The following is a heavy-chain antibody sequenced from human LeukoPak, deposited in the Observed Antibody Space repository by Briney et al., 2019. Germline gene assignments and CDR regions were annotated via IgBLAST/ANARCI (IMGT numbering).Heavy chain of an antibody. CDR3: TRVGYDAWGDY. D-gene: IGHD5-12*01. CDR1: GFTFGDYA. Sequence: PGGSLRLSCTASGFTFGDYAMSWVRQAPGKGLEWVGFIRSKAYGGTTEYAAAVKGRFTISRDDSKSIGYLQMNRLNTEDTAVYYCTRVGYDAWGDYWGQGTLVTVSS. J-gene: IGHJ4*02. V-gene: IGHV3-49*04. CDR2: IRSKAYGGTT.